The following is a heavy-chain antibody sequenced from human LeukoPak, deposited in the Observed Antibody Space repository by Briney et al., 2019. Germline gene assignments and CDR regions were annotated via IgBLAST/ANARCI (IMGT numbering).Heavy chain of an antibody. CDR1: GFTFSSYA. V-gene: IGHV3-30-3*01. CDR2: ISYDGSNK. J-gene: IGHJ4*02. D-gene: IGHD5-18*01. Sequence: GGSLRLSCAASGFTFSSYAMHWVRQAPGKGLEWVAVISYDGSNKYYADSVKGRFTISRDNSKNTLYLQMNSLRAEDTAVYYCARRMARGYSSGPPDYWGQGTLVTVSS. CDR3: ARRMARGYSSGPPDY.